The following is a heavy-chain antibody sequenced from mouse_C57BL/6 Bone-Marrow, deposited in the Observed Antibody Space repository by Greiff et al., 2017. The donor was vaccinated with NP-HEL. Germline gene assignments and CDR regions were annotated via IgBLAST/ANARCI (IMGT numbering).Heavy chain of an antibody. CDR3: ARHYYGSSYDWYFDV. CDR1: GFTFSSYG. D-gene: IGHD1-1*01. Sequence: DVQLVESGGDLVKPGGSLKLSCAASGFTFSSYGMSWVRQTPDKRLEWVATISSGGSYTYYPDSVKGRFTIYRDNAKNTLYLQMSSLKSEDTAMYYCARHYYGSSYDWYFDVWGTGTTVTVSS. CDR2: ISSGGSYT. V-gene: IGHV5-6*01. J-gene: IGHJ1*03.